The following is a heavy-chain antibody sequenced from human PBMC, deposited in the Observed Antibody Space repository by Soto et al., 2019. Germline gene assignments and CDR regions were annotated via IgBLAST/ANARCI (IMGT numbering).Heavy chain of an antibody. CDR1: GYTFTTFA. J-gene: IGHJ3*02. V-gene: IGHV1-3*05. Sequence: QVQLVQSGPEDKKPGASVKISCEASGYTFTTFAMHWVRQAPGQRLEWMGWINAASGDTESSQTFQGRVTFTANTSASTAYMELGGLRSEDTAVYYCARDDCSGGTCYPPTGAFDIWGQGTMVTASS. CDR2: INAASGDT. CDR3: ARDDCSGGTCYPPTGAFDI. D-gene: IGHD2-15*01.